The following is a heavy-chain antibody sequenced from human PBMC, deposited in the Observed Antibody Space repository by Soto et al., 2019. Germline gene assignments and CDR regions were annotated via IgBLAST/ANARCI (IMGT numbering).Heavy chain of an antibody. D-gene: IGHD2-2*01. CDR1: GFTFSSYG. J-gene: IGHJ6*02. Sequence: PGGSLRLSCAASGFTFSSYGMHWVRQAPGKGLEWVAVISYDGSNKYYADSVKGRFTISRDNSKNTLYLQMNSLRAEDTAVYYCAKAPGCSSTSCYENVWGQGTTVTVSS. CDR2: ISYDGSNK. CDR3: AKAPGCSSTSCYENV. V-gene: IGHV3-30*18.